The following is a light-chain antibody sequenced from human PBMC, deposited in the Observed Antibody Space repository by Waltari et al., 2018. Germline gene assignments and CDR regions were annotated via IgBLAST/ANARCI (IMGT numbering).Light chain of an antibody. V-gene: IGKV1-39*01. CDR1: QSISSY. Sequence: DIQMTQSPSSLSASVGDRVTITCRASQSISSYLNWYQQKPGKAPKLLIYAASSLQSGVPSRFIGSGSGTDFTLTISSLQPEDFATYYCQQSYSTPGITFGPGTKVDIK. J-gene: IGKJ3*01. CDR2: AAS. CDR3: QQSYSTPGIT.